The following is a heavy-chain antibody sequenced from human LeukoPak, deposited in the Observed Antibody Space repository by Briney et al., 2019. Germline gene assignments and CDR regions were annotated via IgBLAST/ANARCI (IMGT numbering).Heavy chain of an antibody. V-gene: IGHV4-39*07. Sequence: SETLSLTCTVSGGSISSSSYYWGWIRQPPGKGLEWIGSIYYSGSTYYNPSLKSRVTILVDTSKNQFSLKLSSVTAADTAVYYCARVNSRDGYNRYFDYWGQGTLVTVSS. J-gene: IGHJ4*02. CDR3: ARVNSRDGYNRYFDY. CDR1: GGSISSSSYY. CDR2: IYYSGST. D-gene: IGHD5-24*01.